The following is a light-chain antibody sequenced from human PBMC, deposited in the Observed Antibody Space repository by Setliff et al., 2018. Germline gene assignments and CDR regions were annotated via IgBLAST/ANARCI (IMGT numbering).Light chain of an antibody. CDR2: DVS. Sequence: QSALTQPASVSGSPGQSITISRTGTSSDVGNYNYVSWYQQHPGKVPKLMIYDVSKRPSGVSNRFSGSKSGNTASLTISGLQAEGEADYYCSSYSSSSTEVFGTGTKVTVL. J-gene: IGLJ1*01. CDR3: SSYSSSSTEV. V-gene: IGLV2-14*03. CDR1: SSDVGNYNY.